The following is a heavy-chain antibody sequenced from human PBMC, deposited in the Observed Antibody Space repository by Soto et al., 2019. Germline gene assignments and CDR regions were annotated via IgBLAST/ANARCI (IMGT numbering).Heavy chain of an antibody. V-gene: IGHV3-7*01. CDR1: GSTFSSYR. CDR3: ATGRGPQSELEY. CDR2: IQLHGNDI. Sequence: EVQLVESGGGLVQPGGSLRLSCVASGSTFSSYRMSWVRQAPGKGLEWVANIQLHGNDIEYVDSVKGRFTISRDDAKNSRFLHINSLRAEDTAVYYGATGRGPQSELEYWGQGTLVTVSS. J-gene: IGHJ4*02. D-gene: IGHD1-1*01.